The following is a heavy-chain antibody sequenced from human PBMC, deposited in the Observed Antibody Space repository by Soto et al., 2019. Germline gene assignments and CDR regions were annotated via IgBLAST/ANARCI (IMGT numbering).Heavy chain of an antibody. J-gene: IGHJ3*01. CDR1: GYSFTAHY. V-gene: IGHV1-2*04. CDR3: ARGDLGGGYAFDV. D-gene: IGHD3-16*01. CDR2: IDPGSGVT. Sequence: ASVKVSCKTSGYSFTAHYIHWVRQAPGQGPEWMGWIDPGSGVTTSAQKFQGWVTMTRDISVNTAYVELTRLRSDDTAMYFCARGDLGGGYAFDVWGQGTMVTV.